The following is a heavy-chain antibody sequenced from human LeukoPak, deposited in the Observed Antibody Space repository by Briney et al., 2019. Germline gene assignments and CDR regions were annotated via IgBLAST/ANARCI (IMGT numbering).Heavy chain of an antibody. CDR2: ISTSSSYI. CDR1: GFTFSSYS. V-gene: IGHV3-21*01. Sequence: GGSLRLSCAASGFTFSSYSMNWVRQAPGKGLEWVSSISTSSSYIYYADSVKGRFTISRDNAKNSLYLQMNSLRAEDTAVYYCAKTTDNYYYYCMDVWGKGTTVTVSS. CDR3: AKTTDNYYYYCMDV. D-gene: IGHD4-17*01. J-gene: IGHJ6*03.